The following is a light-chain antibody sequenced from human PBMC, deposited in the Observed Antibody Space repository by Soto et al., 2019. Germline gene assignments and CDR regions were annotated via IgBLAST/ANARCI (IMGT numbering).Light chain of an antibody. J-gene: IGKJ4*01. CDR2: DAS. CDR1: QSVGSNS. V-gene: IGKV3-20*01. Sequence: EIVVTQSPGTLSLSPGERATLSCRASQSVGSNSLAWYQQRPGQAPRFLIYDASSRATGIPDRFSGSGSGTDFTLTISRLVPEDSAVYYCQQYGSTPLTFGGGTTVEIK. CDR3: QQYGSTPLT.